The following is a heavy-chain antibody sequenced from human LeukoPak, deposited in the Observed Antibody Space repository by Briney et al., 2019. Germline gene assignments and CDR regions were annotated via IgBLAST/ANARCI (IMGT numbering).Heavy chain of an antibody. D-gene: IGHD3-22*01. J-gene: IGHJ4*02. CDR1: RFTISSYA. V-gene: IGHV3-23*01. CDR2: ISGSGGST. CDR3: ARDVYDSSGYYYNVGDY. Sequence: GGSLRLSCAASRFTISSYAMSWVRQAPGKGLEWVSAISGSGGSTYYADSVKGRFTISRDNSKNTLYLQMNSLRAEDTAVYYCARDVYDSSGYYYNVGDYWGQGTLVTVSS.